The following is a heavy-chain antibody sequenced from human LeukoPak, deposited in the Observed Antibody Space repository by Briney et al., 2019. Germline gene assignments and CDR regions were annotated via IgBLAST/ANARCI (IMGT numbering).Heavy chain of an antibody. CDR3: ARIVTIGAFDI. J-gene: IGHJ3*02. V-gene: IGHV1-2*02. CDR1: GYTFTDYY. CDR2: INPNSGGT. Sequence: ASVKVSCKAFGYTFTDYYLHWVRQAPGQGLEWMGWINPNSGGTNYAQNFQGRVTMTRDTSISTAHMELSRLRSDDTAVYYCARIVTIGAFDIWGQGTMVTVSS. D-gene: IGHD3-10*01.